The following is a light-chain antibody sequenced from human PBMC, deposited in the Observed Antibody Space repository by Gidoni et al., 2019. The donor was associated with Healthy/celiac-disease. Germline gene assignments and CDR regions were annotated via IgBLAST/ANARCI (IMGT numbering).Light chain of an antibody. V-gene: IGKV4-1*01. CDR2: WAS. CDR3: QQYYSTPLT. CDR1: QSVLFSSNNKNY. Sequence: DIVMTQSPDSLAVSLGERATINCKSSQSVLFSSNNKNYLAWYQQKPGQPPKLLIDWASTRESGVPDRFSGSGSGKDFTLTSSSLQAEDVAVYYCQQYYSTPLTFGGGTKVEIK. J-gene: IGKJ4*01.